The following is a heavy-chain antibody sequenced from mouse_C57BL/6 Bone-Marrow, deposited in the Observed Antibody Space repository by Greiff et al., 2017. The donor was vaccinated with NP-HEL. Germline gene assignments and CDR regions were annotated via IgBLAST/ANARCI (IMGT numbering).Heavy chain of an antibody. Sequence: EQLQEPGAELMKPGASVKLSCKATGQKGKGEGRERGKKRNGEGGEGRGERGGGSGSTNYNEKFKGKATFTADTSSNTAYMQLSSLTTEDSAVYYCARPYASSSRGFAMYLCDQGPSVPLSS. CDR2: RGGGSGST. J-gene: IGHJ4*01. V-gene: IGHV1-9*01. CDR3: ARPYASSSRGFAMYL. CDR1: GQKGKGEG. D-gene: IGHD1-1*01.